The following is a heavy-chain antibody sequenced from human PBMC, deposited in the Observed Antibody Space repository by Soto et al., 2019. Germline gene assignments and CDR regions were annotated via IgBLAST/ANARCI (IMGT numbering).Heavy chain of an antibody. CDR1: GGSISRSSYY. J-gene: IGHJ6*02. Sequence: SETLSLTCTFSGGSISRSSYYLGWIRQPPGKGLEWIGSIYYSGSTYYNPSLKSRVTISVDTSKNQFSLKLNSVTAADTAVYYCARLTTRYYGMDVWGQGTTVTVSS. CDR3: ARLTTRYYGMDV. D-gene: IGHD4-4*01. CDR2: IYYSGST. V-gene: IGHV4-39*01.